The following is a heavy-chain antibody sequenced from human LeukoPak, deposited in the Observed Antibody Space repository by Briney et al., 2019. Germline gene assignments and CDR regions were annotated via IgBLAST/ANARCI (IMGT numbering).Heavy chain of an antibody. CDR2: INWNGGST. Sequence: GGTLRLSCAASGFTFDDYGMSWVRQAPGKGLEWVSGINWNGGSTGYADSVGGRFAISRDHSQNSLYLQMNSLRAEDTAMYFCARVGSSTYFYYYMDVWGKGTTVTVSS. CDR3: ARVGSSTYFYYYMDV. CDR1: GFTFDDYG. V-gene: IGHV3-20*04. J-gene: IGHJ6*03. D-gene: IGHD6-13*01.